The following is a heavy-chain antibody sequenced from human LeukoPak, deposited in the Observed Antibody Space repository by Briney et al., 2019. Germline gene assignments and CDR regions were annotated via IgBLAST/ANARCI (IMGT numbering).Heavy chain of an antibody. CDR2: ISAGNGNT. D-gene: IGHD1-26*01. CDR3: ARDSGSGSNDY. J-gene: IGHJ4*02. V-gene: IGHV1-3*01. Sequence: GASVKVYCKASGYTFTSYAIHWVRQAPGQRLEWMGWISAGNGNTKYSQNFQGRVTFISNTSATTAFMELSSLRSEDAAVYYCARDSGSGSNDYWGQGTLVTVSS. CDR1: GYTFTSYA.